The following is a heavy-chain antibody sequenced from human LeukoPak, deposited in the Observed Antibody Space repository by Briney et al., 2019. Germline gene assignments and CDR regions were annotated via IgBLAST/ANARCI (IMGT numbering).Heavy chain of an antibody. J-gene: IGHJ5*02. CDR1: GYTFTGYH. V-gene: IGHV1-2*06. CDR3: ARESRIAVAGREPARWFDP. Sequence: GASVKVSCKASGYTFTGYHMHWVRQAPGQGLEWMGRINPNSGGTNYAQKFQGRVTMTRDTSISTAYMELSRLRSDDTAVYYCARESRIAVAGREPARWFDPWGQGTLVTVSS. D-gene: IGHD6-19*01. CDR2: INPNSGGT.